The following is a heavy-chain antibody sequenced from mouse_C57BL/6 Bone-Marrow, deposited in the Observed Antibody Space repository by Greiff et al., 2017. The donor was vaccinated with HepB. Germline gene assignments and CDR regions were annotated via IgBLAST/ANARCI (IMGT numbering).Heavy chain of an antibody. V-gene: IGHV1-81*01. D-gene: IGHD4-1*01. CDR2: IYPRSGNT. J-gene: IGHJ2*01. CDR3: ARVPNWVDY. CDR1: GYTFTSYG. Sequence: VNVVESGAELARPGASVKLSCKASGYTFTSYGISWVKQRTGQGLEWIGEIYPRSGNTYYNEKFKGKATLTADKSSSTAYMGLRSLTSEDSAVYFCARVPNWVDYWGQGTTLTVSS.